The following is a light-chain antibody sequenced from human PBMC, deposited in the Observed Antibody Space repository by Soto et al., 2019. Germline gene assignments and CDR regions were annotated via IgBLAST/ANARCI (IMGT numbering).Light chain of an antibody. Sequence: DIPMTQSPSSLSASVGDRVTITCQASQDITNYLNWYQQKPGKAPKLLIYGASNLEIGVPSRFSGSGSGADFTFTINSLQPEDIATYYCQQYDILPPTFGGGTKVEIK. CDR3: QQYDILPPT. V-gene: IGKV1-33*01. CDR1: QDITNY. J-gene: IGKJ4*01. CDR2: GAS.